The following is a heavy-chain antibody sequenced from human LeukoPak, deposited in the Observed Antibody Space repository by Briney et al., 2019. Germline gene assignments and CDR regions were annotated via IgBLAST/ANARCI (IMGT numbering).Heavy chain of an antibody. V-gene: IGHV1-8*02. CDR1: GGTFSGYA. CDR3: ARGRISYGMDV. J-gene: IGHJ6*02. Sequence: ASVKVSCKASGGTFSGYAISWVRQATGQGLEWMGWMNPNSGNTGYAQKFQGRVAMTRNMSISTAYMELSSLRSEDTAVYYCARGRISYGMDVWGHGTTVTVSS. CDR2: MNPNSGNT.